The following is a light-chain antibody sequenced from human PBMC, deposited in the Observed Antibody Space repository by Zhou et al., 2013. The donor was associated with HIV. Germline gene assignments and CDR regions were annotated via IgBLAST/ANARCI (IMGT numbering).Light chain of an antibody. CDR3: QQHDNLPPLT. V-gene: IGKV1-33*01. CDR1: QSIGNY. Sequence: DIQMTQSPSFLSASVGDRVTIACRASQSIGNYLNWYQQTPGKAPKLLISAASSLQNGVPSRFSGSGSGTDFTLTISSLQPEDIATYYCQQHDNLPPLTFGGGTKVEIK. CDR2: AAS. J-gene: IGKJ4*01.